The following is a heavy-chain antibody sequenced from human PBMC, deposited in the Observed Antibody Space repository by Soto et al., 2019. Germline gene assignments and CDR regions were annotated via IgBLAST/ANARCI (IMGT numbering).Heavy chain of an antibody. CDR3: ARAGGRWIQSAVYYFDY. CDR1: GGTFSSYA. J-gene: IGHJ4*02. CDR2: IIPIFGTA. V-gene: IGHV1-69*13. D-gene: IGHD5-18*01. Sequence: SVKVSCKASGGTFSSYAISWVRQAPGQGLEWMGGIIPIFGTANYAQKFQGRVTITADESTSTAYMELSSLRSEDTAVYYCARAGGRWIQSAVYYFDYWAQATLVTVS.